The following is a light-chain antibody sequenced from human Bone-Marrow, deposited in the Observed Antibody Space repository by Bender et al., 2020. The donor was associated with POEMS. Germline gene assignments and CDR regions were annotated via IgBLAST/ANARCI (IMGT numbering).Light chain of an antibody. V-gene: IGLV3-1*01. CDR3: QAWDSHTSNV. CDR1: KLDIRY. J-gene: IGLJ3*02. Sequence: SYEVTQPPSVSVSPGQTASITCSGDKLDIRYTCWYQQKPGQSPLLVIYQDNKRPSGIPERFSGSNSGNTATLTISGTQTVDEADYYCQAWDSHTSNVFGGGTKLTVL. CDR2: QDN.